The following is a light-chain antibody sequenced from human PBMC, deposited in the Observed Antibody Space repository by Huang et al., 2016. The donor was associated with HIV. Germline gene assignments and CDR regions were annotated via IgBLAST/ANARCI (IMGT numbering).Light chain of an antibody. V-gene: IGKV1-NL1*01. CDR3: QQYFSALWT. Sequence: DIQMTQSPPSLSASVADRVTITCRASQGISNSLAWSQQKPGKPPRLLVSGASKLESGVPSRFSGSGSGTDYTLTISSLQPEDFATYYCQQYFSALWTFGQGTKV. CDR2: GAS. J-gene: IGKJ1*01. CDR1: QGISNS.